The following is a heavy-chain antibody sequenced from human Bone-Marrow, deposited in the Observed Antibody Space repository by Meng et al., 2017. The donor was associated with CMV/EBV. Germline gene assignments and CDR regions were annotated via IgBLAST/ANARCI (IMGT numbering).Heavy chain of an antibody. J-gene: IGHJ3*02. CDR3: ARGVGGIGWYAIVNAFDI. Sequence: ASVKVSCKASGYTFTSYDINWVRQATGQGLEWMGWMNPNSGNTGYAQKFQGRVTMTRNTSISTAYMELSSLRSEDTAVYYCARGVGGIGWYAIVNAFDIWGQGTTVTVSS. D-gene: IGHD6-19*01. CDR1: GYTFTSYD. CDR2: MNPNSGNT. V-gene: IGHV1-8*01.